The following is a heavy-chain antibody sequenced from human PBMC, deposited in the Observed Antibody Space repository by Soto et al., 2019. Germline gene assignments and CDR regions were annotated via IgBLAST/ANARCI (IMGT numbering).Heavy chain of an antibody. CDR1: GGSISSGGYY. J-gene: IGHJ4*02. V-gene: IGHV4-31*03. D-gene: IGHD6-6*01. CDR2: IYYSGST. Sequence: SETLSLTCTVSGGSISSGGYYWSWIRQHPGKGLEWIGYIYYSGSTYYNPSLKSRVTISVDTSKNQFSLKLSSVTAADTAVYYCARDRSPWVEYSSTYGNYFDYWGQGTLVT. CDR3: ARDRSPWVEYSSTYGNYFDY.